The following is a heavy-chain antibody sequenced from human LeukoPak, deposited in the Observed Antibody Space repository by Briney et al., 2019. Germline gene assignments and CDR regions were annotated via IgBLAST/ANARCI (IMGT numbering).Heavy chain of an antibody. V-gene: IGHV3-33*06. Sequence: SGGSLRLSCAASGFTFSSYGMHWVRQAPGKGLEWVAVIWYDGSNKYYADSVKGRFTISRDNSKNTLYLQMNSLRAEDTAVYYCAKDLIAARTLYYWGQGTLVTVSS. CDR1: GFTFSSYG. D-gene: IGHD6-6*01. J-gene: IGHJ4*02. CDR2: IWYDGSNK. CDR3: AKDLIAARTLYY.